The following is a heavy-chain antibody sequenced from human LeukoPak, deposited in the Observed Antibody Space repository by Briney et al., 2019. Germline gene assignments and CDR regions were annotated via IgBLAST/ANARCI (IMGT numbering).Heavy chain of an antibody. CDR1: GFTFSRYE. Sequence: GGSLRLSCAASGFTFSRYEMNWVRQAPGKGLEWVSCITNSGDTIYYADSVKGRFTISRDNAKNSLYLQMNSLRAEDTAVYYCARNYDVWGKGTTVTVSS. D-gene: IGHD1-7*01. V-gene: IGHV3-48*03. J-gene: IGHJ6*04. CDR2: ITNSGDTI. CDR3: ARNYDV.